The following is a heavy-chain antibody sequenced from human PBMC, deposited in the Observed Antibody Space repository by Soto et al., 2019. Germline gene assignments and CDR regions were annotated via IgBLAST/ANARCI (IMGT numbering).Heavy chain of an antibody. J-gene: IGHJ6*02. Sequence: QVQLVESGGGVVQPGRSLRLSCAASGFTFSSYAMHWVRQAPGKGLEWVAVISYDGSNKYYADSVKGRFTISRDNSKNTXCLQMNSLRAEDTAVYYCARGIASNYFVNYYYGMDVWGQGTTVTVSS. V-gene: IGHV3-30-3*01. D-gene: IGHD4-4*01. CDR1: GFTFSSYA. CDR2: ISYDGSNK. CDR3: ARGIASNYFVNYYYGMDV.